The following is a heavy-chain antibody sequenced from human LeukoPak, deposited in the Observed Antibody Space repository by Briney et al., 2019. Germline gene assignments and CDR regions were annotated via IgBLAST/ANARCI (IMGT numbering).Heavy chain of an antibody. CDR3: ARDPRSTSVPHYYYYYMDV. J-gene: IGHJ6*03. Sequence: GASVKVSCKVSGYTLTELSMHWVRQAPGKGLEWMGGFDPEDGETIYAQKFQGRVTMTEDTSTDTAYMELSSLRSEDTAVYYCARDPRSTSVPHYYYYYMDVWGKGTTVTVSS. D-gene: IGHD2-2*01. CDR1: GYTLTELS. V-gene: IGHV1-24*01. CDR2: FDPEDGET.